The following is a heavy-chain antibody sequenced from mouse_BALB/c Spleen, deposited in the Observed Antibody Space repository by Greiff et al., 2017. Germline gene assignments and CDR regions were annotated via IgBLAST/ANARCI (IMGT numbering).Heavy chain of an antibody. J-gene: IGHJ4*01. V-gene: IGHV1-67*01. D-gene: IGHD2-1*01. CDR3: ARSDGNPLYAIDY. Sequence: QVQLQQSGPELVRPGVSVKISCKGSGYTFTDYAMHWVKQSHAKSLEWIGVISTYYGNTNYNQKFKGKATMTVDKSSSTAYMELARLTSEDSAIYYCARSDGNPLYAIDYWGQGTSVTVSS. CDR1: GYTFTDYA. CDR2: ISTYYGNT.